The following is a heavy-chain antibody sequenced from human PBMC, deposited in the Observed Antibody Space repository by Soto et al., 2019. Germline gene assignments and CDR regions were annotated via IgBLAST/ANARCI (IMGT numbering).Heavy chain of an antibody. J-gene: IGHJ4*02. D-gene: IGHD1-7*01. CDR1: GASVSYGSYF. V-gene: IGHV4-61*01. CDR3: ARAPGIITGTSRLDY. CDR2: IYHSGST. Sequence: LSLTCAVSGASVSYGSYFWSWIRQPPGKGLEWIGYIYHSGSTNYNPSLKRRVTMSLDTSENQLSLKLISVTAADTAVYYCARAPGIITGTSRLDYWGQGILVTVSS.